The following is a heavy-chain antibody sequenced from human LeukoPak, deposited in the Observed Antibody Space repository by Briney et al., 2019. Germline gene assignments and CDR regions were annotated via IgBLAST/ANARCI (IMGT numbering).Heavy chain of an antibody. CDR2: ITGSDGTS. V-gene: IGHV3-23*01. Sequence: PGGSLRLSCVASGFTFTNYAMSWVRQAPGKGLEWVSAITGSDGTSHYADSVKGRFTISRDNSKSTLYLQVNSLRAEDTAVYYCAKWGDYDILTGYYVPDYWGQGTLVTVSS. CDR3: AKWGDYDILTGYYVPDY. CDR1: GFTFTNYA. J-gene: IGHJ4*02. D-gene: IGHD3-9*01.